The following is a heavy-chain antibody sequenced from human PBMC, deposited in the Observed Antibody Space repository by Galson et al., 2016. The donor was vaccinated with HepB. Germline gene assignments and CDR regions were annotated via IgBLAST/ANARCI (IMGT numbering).Heavy chain of an antibody. D-gene: IGHD2-15*01. Sequence: TLSLTCSVSRGSISSDGYYWSWIRQHPGKGLEWIGYIYYSGSTYYTPSLKSRVTISADTSTNEFSPKLSSVTAADTAVYYCASGYCSGGSCYFDSWGQGTLVTVSS. CDR3: ASGYCSGGSCYFDS. CDR1: RGSISSDGYY. CDR2: IYYSGST. V-gene: IGHV4-31*03. J-gene: IGHJ4*02.